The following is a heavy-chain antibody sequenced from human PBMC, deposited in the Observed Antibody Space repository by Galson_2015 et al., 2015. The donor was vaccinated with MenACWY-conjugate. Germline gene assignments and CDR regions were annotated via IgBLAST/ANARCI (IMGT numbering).Heavy chain of an antibody. V-gene: IGHV3-48*01. J-gene: IGHJ4*02. Sequence: SLRLSCAASGLTFSSYSMNWVRQAPGKGLEWVSYISSSSSTIYYADSVKGRFTISRDNAKNSLYLQMNSLRAGDTAVYYCARGGSTSPRINDYWGQGTLVTVSP. CDR3: ARGGSTSPRINDY. CDR2: ISSSSSTI. CDR1: GLTFSSYS. D-gene: IGHD3-10*01.